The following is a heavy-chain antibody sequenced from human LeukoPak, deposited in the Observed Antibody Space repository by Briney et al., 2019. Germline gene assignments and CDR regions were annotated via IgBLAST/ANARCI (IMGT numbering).Heavy chain of an antibody. V-gene: IGHV3-43*01. CDR1: GFTFDDYT. Sequence: PGGSLRLSCAASGFTFDDYTMHWVRQAPGKGLEWVSLISWDGGSTYYADSVKGRFTFSRDNSKNSLYLQMNSLRTEDTALYYCAKDIGWLQLVVGLDYWGQGTLVTVSS. CDR2: ISWDGGST. CDR3: AKDIGWLQLVVGLDY. D-gene: IGHD5-24*01. J-gene: IGHJ4*02.